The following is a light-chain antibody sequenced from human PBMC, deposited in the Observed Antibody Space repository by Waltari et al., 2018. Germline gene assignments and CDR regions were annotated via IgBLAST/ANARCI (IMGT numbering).Light chain of an antibody. J-gene: IGLJ1*01. CDR2: DVS. CDR1: SSDIGASNS. Sequence: QSALTQPRSVSGSPGQSVPIPCTGPSSDIGASNSVSWYQQHPGKAPQLVIYDVSKRPSGVPDRFSGSKSGNTASLTISGLQAEDETDYYCFSYAGSYTYVFGTGTTVTVL. V-gene: IGLV2-11*01. CDR3: FSYAGSYTYV.